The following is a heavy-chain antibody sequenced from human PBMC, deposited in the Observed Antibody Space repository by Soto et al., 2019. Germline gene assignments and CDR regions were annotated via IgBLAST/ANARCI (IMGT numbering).Heavy chain of an antibody. Sequence: SETLSLTCTVSGGSVSSGSYYWSWIRQPPGKGLEWIGYIYYSGSTNYNPSLKSRVTISVDTSKNQFYLNLNSVTAADTAIYYCARVRQGCSANNCYFDPWGQGTQVTVSS. D-gene: IGHD1-1*01. J-gene: IGHJ5*01. CDR1: GGSVSSGSYY. CDR3: ARVRQGCSANNCYFDP. V-gene: IGHV4-61*01. CDR2: IYYSGST.